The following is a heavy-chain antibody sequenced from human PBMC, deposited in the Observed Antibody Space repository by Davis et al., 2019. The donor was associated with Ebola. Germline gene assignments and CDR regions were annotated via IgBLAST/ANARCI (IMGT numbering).Heavy chain of an antibody. J-gene: IGHJ3*02. CDR2: IYSGGST. V-gene: IGHV3-53*01. CDR1: GFTVSDYY. D-gene: IGHD3-10*01. CDR3: ARDRRVLLWFGESPESGAFDI. Sequence: PGGSLRLSCAASGFTVSDYYMSWVRQAPGKGLEWVSVIYSGGSTYYADSVKGRFTISRDNSKNTLYLQMNSLRAEDTAVYYCARDRRVLLWFGESPESGAFDIWGQGTMVTVSS.